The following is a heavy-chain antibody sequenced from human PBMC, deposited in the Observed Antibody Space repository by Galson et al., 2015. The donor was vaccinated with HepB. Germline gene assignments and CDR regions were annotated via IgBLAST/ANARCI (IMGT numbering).Heavy chain of an antibody. Sequence: SVKVSCKASGYTFTSYGISWVRQAPGQGLEWMGWISAYNGNTNYAQKLQGRVTMTTDTSTSTAYVELRSLRSDDTAVYYCARDLRSVNYYGMDVWGQGTTVTVSS. V-gene: IGHV1-18*01. CDR3: ARDLRSVNYYGMDV. CDR1: GYTFTSYG. CDR2: ISAYNGNT. J-gene: IGHJ6*02.